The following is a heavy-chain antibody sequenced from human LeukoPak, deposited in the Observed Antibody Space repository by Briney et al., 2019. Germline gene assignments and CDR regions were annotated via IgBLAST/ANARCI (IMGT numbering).Heavy chain of an antibody. CDR2: TRNKANSYTT. CDR1: GFTFSDHY. CDR3: ARDHYCSSTSCYEGGYSYGYYFDY. D-gene: IGHD2-2*01. V-gene: IGHV3-72*01. Sequence: PGGSLRLSCAASGFTFSDHYMDWVRQAPGKGLEWVGRTRNKANSYTTEYAASVKGRFTISRDDSKNSLYLQMNSLKTEDTAVYYCARDHYCSSTSCYEGGYSYGYYFDYWGQGTLVTVSS. J-gene: IGHJ4*02.